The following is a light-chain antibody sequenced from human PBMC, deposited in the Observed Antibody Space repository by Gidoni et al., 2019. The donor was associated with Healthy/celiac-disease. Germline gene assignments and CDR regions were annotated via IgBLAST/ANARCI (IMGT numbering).Light chain of an antibody. CDR2: DAS. Sequence: IVLTQSPATLSLSPGERATLSFRASQSVSSYLAWYQQKHGQAPRLLIYDASNRATGIPARFSGSGSGTDFTLTISSLEPEDFAVYYCQQRSNWPPLFTFVPXTKVDIK. J-gene: IGKJ3*01. CDR1: QSVSSY. CDR3: QQRSNWPPLFT. V-gene: IGKV3-11*01.